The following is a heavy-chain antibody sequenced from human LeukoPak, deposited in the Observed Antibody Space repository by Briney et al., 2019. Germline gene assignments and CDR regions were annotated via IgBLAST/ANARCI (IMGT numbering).Heavy chain of an antibody. CDR3: ARDRPTYYYDSSGAFDI. D-gene: IGHD3-22*01. J-gene: IGHJ3*02. CDR1: GGSFSGYY. Sequence: KTSETLSLTCAVYGGSFSGYYWSWIRQPPGKGLEWIGEINHSGSTNYNPSLKSRVTISVDTSKNQFSLKLSSVTAADTAVYYCARDRPTYYYDSSGAFDIWGQGTMVTVSS. V-gene: IGHV4-34*01. CDR2: INHSGST.